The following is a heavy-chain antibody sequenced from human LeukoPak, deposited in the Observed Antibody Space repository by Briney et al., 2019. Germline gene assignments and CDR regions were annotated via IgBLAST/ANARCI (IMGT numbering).Heavy chain of an antibody. CDR1: GGSISSTSCY. CDR2: IYYSGST. J-gene: IGHJ5*02. Sequence: PSETLSLTCTVSGGSISSTSCYWGWTRQPPGKGLEWIGSIYYSGSTYYNPSLKSRVTISVDTSKNQFSLKLRSVTAADTAVYYCASQSLSIAIDPWGQGILVTVSS. CDR3: ASQSLSIAIDP. V-gene: IGHV4-39*01. D-gene: IGHD2-21*01.